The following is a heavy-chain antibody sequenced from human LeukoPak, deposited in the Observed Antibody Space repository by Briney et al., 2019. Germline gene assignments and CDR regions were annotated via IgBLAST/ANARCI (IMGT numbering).Heavy chain of an antibody. Sequence: AGSLTLSCAASGFTFSSYAMSWVRQAPGKGLEWVSVISDSGDRTYYADSVKGRFTISRDNSKNTLYLQMNSLRAEDTAVYYCAKGGRTKDSWGQASLVTVSS. D-gene: IGHD1-26*01. CDR2: ISDSGDRT. J-gene: IGHJ5*01. CDR3: AKGGRTKDS. V-gene: IGHV3-23*01. CDR1: GFTFSSYA.